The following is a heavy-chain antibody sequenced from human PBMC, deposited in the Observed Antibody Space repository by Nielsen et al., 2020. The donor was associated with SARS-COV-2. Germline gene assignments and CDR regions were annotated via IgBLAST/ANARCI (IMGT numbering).Heavy chain of an antibody. D-gene: IGHD3-3*01. CDR3: ARGATYYDFWSGYYTDTPHYGMDV. V-gene: IGHV4-34*01. CDR2: IYYSGST. Sequence: SETLSLTCAVYGGSFSGYYWGWIRQPPGKGLEWIGSIYYSGSTYYNPSLKSRVTISVDTSKNQFSLKLSSVTAADTAVYYCARGATYYDFWSGYYTDTPHYGMDVWGQGTTVTVSS. J-gene: IGHJ6*02. CDR1: GGSFSGYY.